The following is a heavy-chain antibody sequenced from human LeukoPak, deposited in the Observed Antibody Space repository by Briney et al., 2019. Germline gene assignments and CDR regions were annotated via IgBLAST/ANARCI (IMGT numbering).Heavy chain of an antibody. CDR2: IYYSGST. Sequence: SETLSLTCTVSGGSISSSSYYWGWIRQPPGKGLEWIGSIYYSGSTYYNPSLKSRVTISVDTSKNQFSLKLSSVTAADTAVYYCAREGRVRYFDWSHYHYYGMDVWGQGTTVTVSS. V-gene: IGHV4-39*02. J-gene: IGHJ6*02. CDR3: AREGRVRYFDWSHYHYYGMDV. CDR1: GGSISSSSYY. D-gene: IGHD3-9*01.